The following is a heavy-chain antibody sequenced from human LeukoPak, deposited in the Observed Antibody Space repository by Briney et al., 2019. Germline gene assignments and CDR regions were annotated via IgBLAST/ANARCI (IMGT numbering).Heavy chain of an antibody. CDR3: ARDRRRRWEQLERYLFDP. V-gene: IGHV1-2*02. D-gene: IGHD6-13*01. Sequence: ASVKVSCKASGYTFTGYYMHWVRQAPGQGLEWMGWINPNSGGINYAQKFQGRVTMTRDTSISTAYMELSRLRSDDTAVYYCARDRRRRWEQLERYLFDPWGQGTLVTVSS. J-gene: IGHJ5*02. CDR2: INPNSGGI. CDR1: GYTFTGYY.